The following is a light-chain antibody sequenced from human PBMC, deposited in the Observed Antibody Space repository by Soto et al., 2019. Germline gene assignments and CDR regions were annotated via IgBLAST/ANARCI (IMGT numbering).Light chain of an antibody. CDR3: QSYDSSLIGSV. J-gene: IGLJ2*01. CDR1: RSNIGADYD. V-gene: IGLV1-40*01. CDR2: GNN. Sequence: QSVLTQPPSVSGAPGQRVTISCTGSRSNIGADYDVHWYQQVPGTAPKLLIYGNNNRPSGVPDRFSGSKSGTSASLAITGLQAEDEADYYCQSYDSSLIGSVFGGGTKLTVL.